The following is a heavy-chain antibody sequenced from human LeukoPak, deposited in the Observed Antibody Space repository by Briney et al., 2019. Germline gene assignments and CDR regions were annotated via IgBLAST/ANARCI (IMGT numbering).Heavy chain of an antibody. CDR1: GYSVTDVS. CDR3: TLDSRTYGSGSGFDP. CDR2: FDPQDADA. D-gene: IGHD3-10*01. V-gene: IGHV1-24*01. Sequence: GASVKVSCKLSGYSVTDVSIHWVRQPPGQGLEWLGDFDPQDADAIYLDMLQGRVTMTQDTTTNTAYMELTSLTSDDTAVYFCTLDSRTYGSGSGFDPWGQGTLLTVSS. J-gene: IGHJ5*02.